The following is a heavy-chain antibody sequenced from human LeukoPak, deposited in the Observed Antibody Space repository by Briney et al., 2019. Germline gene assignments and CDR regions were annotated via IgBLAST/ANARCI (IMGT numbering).Heavy chain of an antibody. J-gene: IGHJ4*02. CDR3: ARSGYFLYYFDY. Sequence: SETLSLTCTVSGDSLGSGMYYWGWIRPPPGKGLEWIGSIYYSGTTYYNPSLKSRVTISVDTSKNQFSLKLSSVTAADTAVYYCARSGYFLYYFDYWGQGTLVTVSS. CDR2: IYYSGTT. D-gene: IGHD3-3*01. V-gene: IGHV4-39*01. CDR1: GDSLGSGMYY.